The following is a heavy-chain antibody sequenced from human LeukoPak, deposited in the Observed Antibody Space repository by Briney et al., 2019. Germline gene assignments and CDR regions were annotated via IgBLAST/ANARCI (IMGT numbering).Heavy chain of an antibody. CDR3: ARDIYDSSGYYPWYFDL. Sequence: GASVKVSCKASGYTFTSYYMHWVRQAPGQGLEWMGIINPSGGSTSYAQKFQGRVTMTRDTSTSTVYMELSSLRSEDTAVYYCARDIYDSSGYYPWYFDLWGRGTLVTVSS. J-gene: IGHJ2*01. D-gene: IGHD3-22*01. V-gene: IGHV1-46*01. CDR2: INPSGGST. CDR1: GYTFTSYY.